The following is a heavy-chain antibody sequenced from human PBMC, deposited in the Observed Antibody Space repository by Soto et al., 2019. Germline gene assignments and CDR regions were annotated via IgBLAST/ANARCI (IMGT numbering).Heavy chain of an antibody. CDR2: IYWDNDR. V-gene: IGHV2-5*02. CDR1: GFSLTTSGVG. D-gene: IGHD2-8*02. Sequence: QITLKESGPTLLEPTQTLTLTCSFSGFSLTTSGVGVGWLRQAPGKALECLGIIYWDNDRRYNPSLKSRLSITKDTSKNQVVLTMTYMEPVDTAIYFCAHRVNHNSYWDVGWFDPWGQGTLVTVS. J-gene: IGHJ5*02. CDR3: AHRVNHNSYWDVGWFDP.